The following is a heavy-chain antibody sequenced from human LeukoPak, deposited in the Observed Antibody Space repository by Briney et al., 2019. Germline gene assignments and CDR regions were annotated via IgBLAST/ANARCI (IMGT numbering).Heavy chain of an antibody. V-gene: IGHV5-51*01. Sequence: GESLKISCKGSGYSFTDYWIAWVRQMPGQGLEWMGLIYPRDSEIRNSPSFQGQVTISADKSINTAYLQWSSLKASDTAMYYCARLSCITMVRGAMDAWGQGTPVTVSS. D-gene: IGHD3-10*01. CDR1: GYSFTDYW. CDR2: IYPRDSEI. J-gene: IGHJ6*02. CDR3: ARLSCITMVRGAMDA.